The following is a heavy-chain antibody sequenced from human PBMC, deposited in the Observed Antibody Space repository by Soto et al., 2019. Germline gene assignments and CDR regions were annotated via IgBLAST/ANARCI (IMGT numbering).Heavy chain of an antibody. CDR3: ASVFVDHGWFDP. CDR1: GYTFTSYY. D-gene: IGHD5-12*01. V-gene: IGHV1-46*03. CDR2: INPSGGST. Sequence: ASVKVSCKASGYTFTSYYMHWVRQAPGQGLEWMGIINPSGGSTSYAQKFQGRVTMTRDTSTSTVYMELSSLRSEDTAVYYCASVFVDHGWFDPWGQGTLVTVSS. J-gene: IGHJ5*02.